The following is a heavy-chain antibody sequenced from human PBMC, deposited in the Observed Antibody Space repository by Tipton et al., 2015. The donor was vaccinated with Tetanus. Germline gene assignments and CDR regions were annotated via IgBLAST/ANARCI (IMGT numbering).Heavy chain of an antibody. CDR1: GYSFTRYG. J-gene: IGHJ4*02. Sequence: QVPLVQSGAEVKKPGASVKVSCKTSGYSFTRYGISWVRQAPGQGLEWMGWISPYNGKTNYAQKLQGRVTMTTDTSTTTAYMELRSLRSDDTAVYFCARDQLDHWGQGTLVTVSS. V-gene: IGHV1-18*01. CDR3: ARDQLDH. CDR2: ISPYNGKT.